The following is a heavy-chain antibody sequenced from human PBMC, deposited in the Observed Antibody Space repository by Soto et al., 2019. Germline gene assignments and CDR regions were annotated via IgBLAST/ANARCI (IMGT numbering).Heavy chain of an antibody. V-gene: IGHV5-10-1*01. CDR2: IEHSDSYT. J-gene: IGHJ6*02. D-gene: IGHD3-9*01. CDR3: ARHCSPSYYDILTGYLRPGIEV. Sequence: AETLKVLGKGCGGSLSSYGNSWVREKSGKGGERRGSIEHSDSYTNYSPSFQGHVTISADKSISTAYLQWSSLKASDSAMYYCARHCSPSYYDILTGYLRPGIEVSGQGTKVTVSS. CDR1: GGSLSSYG.